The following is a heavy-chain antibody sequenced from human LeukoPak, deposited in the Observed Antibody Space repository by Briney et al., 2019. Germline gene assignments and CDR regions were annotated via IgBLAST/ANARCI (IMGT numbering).Heavy chain of an antibody. CDR1: GFTFSSYS. D-gene: IGHD3-22*01. V-gene: IGHV3-21*01. CDR2: ISSSSSYI. CDR3: AREHTYYYDSSGYYYVSENYYFDY. Sequence: GGSLRLSCAASGFTFSSYSMNWVRQAPGKGLEWVSSISSSSSYIYYADSVKGRFTISRDNSKNTLYLQMNSLRAEDTAVYYCAREHTYYYDSSGYYYVSENYYFDYWGQGTLVTVSS. J-gene: IGHJ4*02.